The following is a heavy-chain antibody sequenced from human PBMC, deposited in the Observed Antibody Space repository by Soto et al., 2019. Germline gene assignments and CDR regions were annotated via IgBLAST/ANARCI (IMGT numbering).Heavy chain of an antibody. CDR2: IRSKAYGGTT. V-gene: IGHV3-49*03. CDR3: VNSYYGDPPAAES. CDR1: GFTFGDYA. Sequence: SLSLSCTASGFTFGDYAMSWFRQAPGKGLEWVGFIRSKAYGGTTEYAASVKGRFTISRDDSKSIAYLQMNSLKTEDTATYFCVNSYYGDPPAAESWGQGTLVTVSS. D-gene: IGHD4-17*01. J-gene: IGHJ5*02.